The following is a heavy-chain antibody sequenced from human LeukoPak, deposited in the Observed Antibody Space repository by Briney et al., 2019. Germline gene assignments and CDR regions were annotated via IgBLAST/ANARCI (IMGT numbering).Heavy chain of an antibody. CDR3: AKQQLDPQVP. CDR2: ISYDGSNK. Sequence: GGSLRLSCAASGFTFSSYAMHWVRQAPGKGLEWVAVISYDGSNKYYADSVKGRFTISRDNSKNTLYLQMNSLRAEDTAVYYCAKQQLDPQVPWGQGTLVTVSS. D-gene: IGHD6-13*01. J-gene: IGHJ5*02. CDR1: GFTFSSYA. V-gene: IGHV3-30-3*01.